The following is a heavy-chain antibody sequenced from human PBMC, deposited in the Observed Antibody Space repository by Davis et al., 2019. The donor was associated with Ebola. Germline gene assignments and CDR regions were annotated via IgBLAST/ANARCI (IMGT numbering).Heavy chain of an antibody. CDR2: ISWNSGSI. CDR1: GFTFDDYA. J-gene: IGHJ4*02. CDR3: ARAPRTVTGPYFDY. D-gene: IGHD4-11*01. V-gene: IGHV3-9*01. Sequence: GGPLRLSCAASGFTFDDYAMHWVRQAPGKGLEWVSGISWNSGSIGYVDSVKGRFTFSRDNAKNSLYLQMNSLRVEDTAVYYCARAPRTVTGPYFDYWGQGTLVTVSS.